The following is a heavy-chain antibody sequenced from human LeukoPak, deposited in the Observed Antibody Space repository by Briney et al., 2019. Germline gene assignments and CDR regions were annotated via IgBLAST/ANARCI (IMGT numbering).Heavy chain of an antibody. D-gene: IGHD5-24*01. Sequence: PGRSLRLSCAASGFTFSSYGFHWVRQAPGKGLEWVAVIWSDGSYKYYADSVKGRFTISRDDSKNTLYLQMNGLRAEDTAVYYCARDFSLQLFDYWGQGTLVTVFS. J-gene: IGHJ4*02. CDR1: GFTFSSYG. CDR2: IWSDGSYK. V-gene: IGHV3-33*01. CDR3: ARDFSLQLFDY.